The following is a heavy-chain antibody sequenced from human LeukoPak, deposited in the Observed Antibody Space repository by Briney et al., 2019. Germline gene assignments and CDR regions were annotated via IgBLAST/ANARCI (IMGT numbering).Heavy chain of an antibody. V-gene: IGHV3-48*01. Sequence: GGSLRLSCAASGFTFSSYNMNWVRQAPGKGLEWVSYISSSSSTIYYADSVKGRFTISRDNAKNSLYLQMNSLRAEDTAVYYCAREGYSSSRTGYYYYYMDVRGKGTTVTISS. CDR3: AREGYSSSRTGYYYYYMDV. CDR2: ISSSSSTI. J-gene: IGHJ6*03. D-gene: IGHD6-13*01. CDR1: GFTFSSYN.